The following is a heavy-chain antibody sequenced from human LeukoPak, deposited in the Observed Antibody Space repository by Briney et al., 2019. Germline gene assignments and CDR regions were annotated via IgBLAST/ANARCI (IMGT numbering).Heavy chain of an antibody. V-gene: IGHV3-23*01. CDR2: ISGSGGST. CDR3: TKDLTPGGADV. CDR1: GFTFSSYA. J-gene: IGHJ6*02. D-gene: IGHD2-15*01. Sequence: GGSLRLSCAASGFTFSSYAMSWVRQAPGKGLEWVSAISGSGGSTYYADSVKGRFTLSRDNAKNSLYLQMNSLRAEDTALYYCTKDLTPGGADVWGQGTTVTVSS.